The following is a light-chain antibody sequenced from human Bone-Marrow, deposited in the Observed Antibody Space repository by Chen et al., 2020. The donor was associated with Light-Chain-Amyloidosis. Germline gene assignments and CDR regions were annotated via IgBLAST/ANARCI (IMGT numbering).Light chain of an antibody. CDR3: QSADSSGTYEVI. V-gene: IGLV3-25*03. Sequence: SYELTQPPSVSVSPGQTARLTCSGDALPTQYAYWFQQKPGQAPVLVIHRDTERPSVISERFAGSSEGTTATLTISVVQAEDEAEYHWQSADSSGTYEVIFGGGTKLT. CDR1: ALPTQY. J-gene: IGLJ2*01. CDR2: RDT.